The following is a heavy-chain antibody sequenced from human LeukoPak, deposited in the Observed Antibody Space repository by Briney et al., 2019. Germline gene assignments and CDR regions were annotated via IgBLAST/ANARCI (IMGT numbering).Heavy chain of an antibody. Sequence: ASVKVSCKASGYTFTSYDIDWVRQATGQGLEWMGWMNPNSGNTGYAQKFQGRVTMTRNTSISTAYMELSSLRSEDMAVYYCARGDNFHDAFDIWGQGTMVTVSS. CDR2: MNPNSGNT. CDR1: GYTFTSYD. D-gene: IGHD3-9*01. CDR3: ARGDNFHDAFDI. J-gene: IGHJ3*02. V-gene: IGHV1-8*01.